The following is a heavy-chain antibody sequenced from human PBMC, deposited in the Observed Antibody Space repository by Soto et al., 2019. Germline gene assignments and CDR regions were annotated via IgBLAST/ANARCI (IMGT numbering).Heavy chain of an antibody. CDR1: GFTFSRNA. Sequence: EVQLLESGGDLVQPGGSLRLSCAASGFTFSRNAMSWARQAPGKGLEWVSVITNTGGDTLYADSVKGRFTISRDNSKNTLYLQMNSLRAEDTAIYYCARASGESYPGSRVFDSWGQGTRVTVSS. V-gene: IGHV3-23*01. CDR2: ITNTGGDT. CDR3: ARASGESYPGSRVFDS. J-gene: IGHJ4*02. D-gene: IGHD3-10*01.